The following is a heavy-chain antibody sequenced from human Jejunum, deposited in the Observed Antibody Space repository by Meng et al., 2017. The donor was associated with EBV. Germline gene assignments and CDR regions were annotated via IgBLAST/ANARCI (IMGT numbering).Heavy chain of an antibody. D-gene: IGHD3-10*01. CDR1: GVSMRNFY. CDR2: IYYSVST. CDR3: ARGGGRPEY. J-gene: IGHJ4*02. V-gene: IGHV4-59*01. Sequence: QLQSPGQGMVKPSVTLSLPCLVSGVSMRNFYWSWFRQPQGKGLEWIGYIYYSVSTNYNPSLKSRVTISVDTSKNQFSLSLSSVTAADTAVYYCARGGGRPEYWGQGILVTVSS.